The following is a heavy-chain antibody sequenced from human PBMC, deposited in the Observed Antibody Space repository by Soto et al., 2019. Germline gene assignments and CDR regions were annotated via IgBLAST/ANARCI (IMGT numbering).Heavy chain of an antibody. D-gene: IGHD6-19*01. CDR1: GFTFSDYG. Sequence: QVQLVESGGGVVQPGRSLRLSCAASGFTFSDYGMHWVRQAPGKGLEWVAVIWLDGSNEYYTNSLRGRFTISRDNSKNTLYLQMNNLRGEDTAVYYCARDAGYSSGLYTPDYWGQGTLVTVSS. J-gene: IGHJ4*02. CDR3: ARDAGYSSGLYTPDY. CDR2: IWLDGSNE. V-gene: IGHV3-33*01.